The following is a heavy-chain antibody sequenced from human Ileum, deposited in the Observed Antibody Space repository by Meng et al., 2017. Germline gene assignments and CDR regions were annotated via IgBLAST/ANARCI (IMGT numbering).Heavy chain of an antibody. J-gene: IGHJ4*02. Sequence: SETLSLTCTVSGGSISNRSYYWGWLRQPPGKGLEWIGSVYYSGTTYYNPAFRRVTISVDKSKDQFSLNLSSVTAADTAVYYCARDSSDNWGRFDYWGQGTLVTVSS. V-gene: IGHV4-39*07. CDR3: ARDSSDNWGRFDY. D-gene: IGHD1-1*01. CDR2: VYYSGTT. CDR1: GGSISNRSYY.